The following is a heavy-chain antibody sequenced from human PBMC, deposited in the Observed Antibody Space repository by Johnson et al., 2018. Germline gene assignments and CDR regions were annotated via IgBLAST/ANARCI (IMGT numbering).Heavy chain of an antibody. J-gene: IGHJ3*02. V-gene: IGHV3-9*01. CDR1: GFTFDDYA. CDR3: ARDGGWYLALDI. D-gene: IGHD6-19*01. Sequence: EVQLVESGGGLVQPGRSLRLSCAASGFTFDDYAMHWVRQAPGKGLEWVSGISWNSGSIGYADSVKGRFTLSRDNSENTLYLQMNSLRAEDTAVYYFARDGGWYLALDIWGQGTMGTVSS. CDR2: ISWNSGSI.